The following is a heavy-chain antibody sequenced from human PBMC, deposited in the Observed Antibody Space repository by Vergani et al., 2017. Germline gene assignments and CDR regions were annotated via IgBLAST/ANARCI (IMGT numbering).Heavy chain of an antibody. CDR1: GITFSSYS. V-gene: IGHV3-21*04. D-gene: IGHD6-13*01. CDR3: AVVRGGKIAAAGTRYFQH. CDR2: ISSSSSYI. J-gene: IGHJ1*01. Sequence: EVQLVESGGGLVKPGGSLRLSCAASGITFSSYSMNWVRQAPGKGLEWVSSISSSSSYIYYADSVKGRFTISRDNSKNTLYLQMNSLRAEDTAVYYCAVVRGGKIAAAGTRYFQHWGQGTLVTVSS.